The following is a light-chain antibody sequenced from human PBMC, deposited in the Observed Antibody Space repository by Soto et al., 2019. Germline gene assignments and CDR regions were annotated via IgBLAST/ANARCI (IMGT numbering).Light chain of an antibody. CDR1: SSNIGGNS. V-gene: IGLV1-51*01. CDR2: DDN. J-gene: IGLJ1*01. Sequence: QSVLTQPPSVSAALGQKVTISCSGSSSNIGGNSVSWYQQLPGTAPKLPIYDDNKRPSGIPDRFSGSKSGTSATLGITGFQTGDEADYYCGSWDSSLSAYVFGTGTKVTVL. CDR3: GSWDSSLSAYV.